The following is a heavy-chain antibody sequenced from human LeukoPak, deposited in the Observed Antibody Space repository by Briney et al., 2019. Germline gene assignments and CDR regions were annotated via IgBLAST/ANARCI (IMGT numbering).Heavy chain of an antibody. CDR2: INHSGST. J-gene: IGHJ3*02. CDR1: GGSFSGYY. D-gene: IGHD3-22*01. Sequence: SETLSLTCAAYGGSFSGYYWSWIRQPPGKGLEWIGEINHSGSTNYNPSLKSRVTISVDTSKNQFSLKLSSVTAADTAVYYCARSPIPYYYDSSGYKGRNAFDIWGQGTMVTVSS. CDR3: ARSPIPYYYDSSGYKGRNAFDI. V-gene: IGHV4-34*01.